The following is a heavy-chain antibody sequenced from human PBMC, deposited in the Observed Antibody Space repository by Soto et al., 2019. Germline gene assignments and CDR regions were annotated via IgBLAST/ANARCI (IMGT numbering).Heavy chain of an antibody. J-gene: IGHJ6*02. CDR1: GYTFTGYY. CDR2: INPNSGGT. Sequence: ASVKVSCKASGYTFTGYYMHWVRQAPGQGLEWMEWINPNSGGTNYAQKFQGWVTMTRDTSISTAYMELSRLRSDDTAVYYCARGGIVATIPYYYYYGMDVWGQGTTVTVSS. V-gene: IGHV1-2*04. D-gene: IGHD5-12*01. CDR3: ARGGIVATIPYYYYYGMDV.